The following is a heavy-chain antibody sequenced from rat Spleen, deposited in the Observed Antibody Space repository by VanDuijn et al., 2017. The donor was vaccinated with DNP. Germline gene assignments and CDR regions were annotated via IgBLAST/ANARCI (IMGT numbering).Heavy chain of an antibody. J-gene: IGHJ2*01. CDR2: ITYVGRIT. CDR3: TTDFERGY. D-gene: IGHD1-11*01. Sequence: EVQLVESGGALVQPGRSLKLSCAASGFTFGDYDMAWVRQAPKKGLEWVTTITYVGRITYYRDSVKGRFTISRDNAKNTLYLQMDSLRSEDTATYYCTTDFERGYWGQGVMVTVSS. V-gene: IGHV5-7*01. CDR1: GFTFGDYD.